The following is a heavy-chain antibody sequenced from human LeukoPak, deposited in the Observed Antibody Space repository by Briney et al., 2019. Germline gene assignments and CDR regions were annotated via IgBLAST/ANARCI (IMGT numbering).Heavy chain of an antibody. CDR1: GYTFTGYY. CDR2: IDPNSGGT. Sequence: GASVKVSCKASGYTFTGYYMHWVRQAPGQGLEWMGWIDPNSGGTNYAQKFQGRVTMTRDTSISTAYMGLSRLRSDDTAVYYCASAVCSGGSCYHNLRALDIWGQGTMVTVSS. D-gene: IGHD2-15*01. CDR3: ASAVCSGGSCYHNLRALDI. V-gene: IGHV1-2*02. J-gene: IGHJ3*02.